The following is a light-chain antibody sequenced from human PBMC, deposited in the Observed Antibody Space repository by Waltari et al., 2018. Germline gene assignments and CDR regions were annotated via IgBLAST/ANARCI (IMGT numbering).Light chain of an antibody. J-gene: IGKJ1*01. Sequence: EIMLTQSPGTLSLSPGERATLSCRASQIIFRALAWYQQKPCQAPRLLTYDVSTRASGIPDRFSGSGSGTDFSLTISRLEPEDFAVYYCQHYVRLPVTFGQGTKLEFK. CDR2: DVS. V-gene: IGKV3-20*01. CDR1: QIIFRA. CDR3: QHYVRLPVT.